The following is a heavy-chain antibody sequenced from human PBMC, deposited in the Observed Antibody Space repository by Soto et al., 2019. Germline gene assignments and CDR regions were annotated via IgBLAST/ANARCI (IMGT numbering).Heavy chain of an antibody. CDR1: GFIFSRYW. J-gene: IGHJ5*01. Sequence: PGGSLRPSCAASGFIFSRYWMYWVRQAPGRGLVWVARVKSDGSGAAYADSVKGRFIISRDNGKNTLDLQMNSLRDEDTATYYCARSGLGEYYDSSGYPNWFDSWGQGTLVTVSS. D-gene: IGHD3-22*01. CDR3: ARSGLGEYYDSSGYPNWFDS. CDR2: VKSDGSGA. V-gene: IGHV3-74*01.